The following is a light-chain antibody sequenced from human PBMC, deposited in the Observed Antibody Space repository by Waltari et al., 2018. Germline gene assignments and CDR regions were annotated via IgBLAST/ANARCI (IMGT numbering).Light chain of an antibody. CDR1: QSVSSNY. CDR2: DAS. Sequence: EIVLTQSPGTLSLFPGERATLSCRASQSVSSNYLAWYQQKPGQAPRPLIHDASSRATGIPDRFSGSGSGTDFTLTSSGLEPEDLAVYFCQHYSSAPNTFGQGTRLEIK. CDR3: QHYSSAPNT. J-gene: IGKJ2*01. V-gene: IGKV3-20*01.